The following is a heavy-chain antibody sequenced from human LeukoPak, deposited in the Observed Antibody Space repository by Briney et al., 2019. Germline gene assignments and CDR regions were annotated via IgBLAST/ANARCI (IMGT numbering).Heavy chain of an antibody. CDR2: IRYDGSNK. Sequence: PGVSLRLSCVASGFSFSNYGMHWVRQAPGKGLEWVAFIRYDGSNKYYADSVKGRFTISRDNSKNTLYLQMNSLRVEDTAVYYCAKYYRESSGASPLDYWGQGTRVTVSS. J-gene: IGHJ4*02. D-gene: IGHD3-22*01. V-gene: IGHV3-30*02. CDR3: AKYYRESSGASPLDY. CDR1: GFSFSNYG.